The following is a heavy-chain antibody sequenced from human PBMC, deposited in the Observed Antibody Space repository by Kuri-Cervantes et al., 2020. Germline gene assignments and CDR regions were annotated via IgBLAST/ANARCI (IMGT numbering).Heavy chain of an antibody. V-gene: IGHV3-21*04. D-gene: IGHD1-26*01. CDR2: ISSSSSYI. J-gene: IGHJ3*02. CDR3: ARVKLVVGGSHVGNAFDI. Sequence: GGSLRLSCAASGFTFSSYSMNWVRQAPGKGLEWVSSISSSSSYIYYADSVKGRFTISRDNAKNSLYLQMNSLRAEDTAVYYCARVKLVVGGSHVGNAFDIWSQGTMVTVSS. CDR1: GFTFSSYS.